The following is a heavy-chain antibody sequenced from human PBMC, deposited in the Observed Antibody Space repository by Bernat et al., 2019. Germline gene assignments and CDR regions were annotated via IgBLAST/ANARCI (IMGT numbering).Heavy chain of an antibody. CDR2: IYYSGST. CDR1: GGSISSYD. CDR3: TRGRGVTSTKGFDY. J-gene: IGHJ4*02. D-gene: IGHD2-8*01. Sequence: QVQLQESGPGLVKPSETLSLTCTVSGGSISSYDWSWIRQPPGKGLVGFGYIYYSGSTDYNPSSKSRVTISVETSKSKLSPRLNSVAAADTAVYYCTRGRGVTSTKGFDYWGQGTLVTVSS. V-gene: IGHV4-59*01.